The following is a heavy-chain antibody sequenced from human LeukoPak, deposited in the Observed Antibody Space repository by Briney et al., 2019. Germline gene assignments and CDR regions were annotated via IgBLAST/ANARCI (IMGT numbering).Heavy chain of an antibody. J-gene: IGHJ5*02. D-gene: IGHD2-2*01. V-gene: IGHV1-46*01. CDR1: GYTFTSYY. CDR3: ARAAIRNWFDP. Sequence: ASVKVSCKASGYTFTSYYVHWVRQAPGQGLEWMGIIIPSGGSTSYAQKFQGRVTMTRDTSTSTVYMELSSLRSEDTAVYYCARAAIRNWFDPWGQGTLVTVSS. CDR2: IIPSGGST.